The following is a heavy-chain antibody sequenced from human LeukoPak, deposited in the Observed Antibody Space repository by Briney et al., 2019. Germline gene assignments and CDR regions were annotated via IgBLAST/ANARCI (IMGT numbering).Heavy chain of an antibody. CDR2: ISGSGVVT. D-gene: IGHD6-13*01. CDR3: AKGNANSWFQFDY. J-gene: IGHJ4*02. V-gene: IGHV3-23*01. Sequence: GGSLRLSCAASGFTFSNYRMHWVRQAPGKGLEWVSGISGSGVVTYYADSVKGRFTLSRDNSRNMLFLQLNSLTVEDTAVYFCAKGNANSWFQFDYWGQGTLVTVSS. CDR1: GFTFSNYR.